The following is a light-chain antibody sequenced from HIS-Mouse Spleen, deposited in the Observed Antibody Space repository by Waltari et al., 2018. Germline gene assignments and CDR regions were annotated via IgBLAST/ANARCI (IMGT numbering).Light chain of an antibody. CDR2: KGS. J-gene: IGLJ2*01. V-gene: IGLV3-25*03. CDR3: QSADSSGTYQDVV. Sequence: SYELTQPPSVSVSPGQTARINCAGDALPKQYASWYQQKPGQAPVLVIYKGSYRPSGIPERFSGSSSGTTVTLTISGVQAEDEADYYCQSADSSGTYQDVVFGGGTKLTVL. CDR1: ALPKQY.